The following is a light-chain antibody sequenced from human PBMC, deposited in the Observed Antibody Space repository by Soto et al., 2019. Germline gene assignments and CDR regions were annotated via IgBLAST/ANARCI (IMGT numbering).Light chain of an antibody. V-gene: IGLV4-69*01. CDR2: LDSDGTY. Sequence: QPVLTQSPSASASLGASVKLTCTLIRGHSSYTIAWHQQQPEKGPRYLMNLDSDGTYSKADGIPDRFSGSSSGAERYLTVSSLQSEDEADYYCQTWGTGIQVFGGGTKLTVL. CDR1: RGHSSYT. J-gene: IGLJ3*02. CDR3: QTWGTGIQV.